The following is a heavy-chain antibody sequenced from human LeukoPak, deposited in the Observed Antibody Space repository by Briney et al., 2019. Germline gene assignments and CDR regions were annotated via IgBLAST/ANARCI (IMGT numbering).Heavy chain of an antibody. J-gene: IGHJ4*02. CDR2: IYYSGST. V-gene: IGHV4-39*01. CDR3: ARQATYYYDSSGYYRLDH. Sequence: SETLSLTCTVSGGSISSSSYYWGWLRQPPGKGLEWIGSIYYSGSTYYNPSLKSRVTISVDTSKNQFSLKLSSVTAADTAVYYCARQATYYYDSSGYYRLDHWGQGTLVTVSS. D-gene: IGHD3-22*01. CDR1: GGSISSSSYY.